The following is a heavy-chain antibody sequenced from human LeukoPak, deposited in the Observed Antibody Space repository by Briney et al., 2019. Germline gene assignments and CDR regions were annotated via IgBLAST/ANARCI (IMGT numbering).Heavy chain of an antibody. D-gene: IGHD3/OR15-3a*01. V-gene: IGHV3-64*01. CDR2: ISSNGGST. CDR1: GLTFSSYA. CDR3: AGGLAFDY. Sequence: PGGSLRLSCAASGLTFSSYAMHWVRQAPGKGLEYVSAISSNGGSTYYANSVKGRFTISRDNSKNALYLQEGSLRAEDMAVYYCAGGLAFDYWGQGTLVTVSS. J-gene: IGHJ4*02.